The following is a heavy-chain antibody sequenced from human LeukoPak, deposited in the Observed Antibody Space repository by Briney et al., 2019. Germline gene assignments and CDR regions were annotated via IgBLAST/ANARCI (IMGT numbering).Heavy chain of an antibody. V-gene: IGHV1-69*02. CDR3: ARGRYCSGGSCYSGSGAFDI. CDR1: GGTFSSYT. D-gene: IGHD2-15*01. Sequence: SVKVSCKASGGTFSSYTISWVRQAPGQGLEWMGRIIPILGIANYAQKFQGRVTITADKSTNTAYMELSSLRSEDTAVYYCARGRYCSGGSCYSGSGAFDIWGQGTMVTVSS. J-gene: IGHJ3*02. CDR2: IIPILGIA.